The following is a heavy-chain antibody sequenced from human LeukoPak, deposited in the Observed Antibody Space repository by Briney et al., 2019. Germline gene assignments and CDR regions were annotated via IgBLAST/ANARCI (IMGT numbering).Heavy chain of an antibody. D-gene: IGHD3/OR15-3a*01. CDR2: IYTSGST. J-gene: IGHJ5*02. V-gene: IGHV4-4*07. CDR3: ARQEIGLRSFDP. Sequence: SETLSLTCTVSGGSISSYYWSWIRQPAGKGLEWIGRIYTSGSTNYNPSLKSRVTISVDTSKNQFSLNLSSVPAADTAVYYCARQEIGLRSFDPWGQGTLVTVSS. CDR1: GGSISSYY.